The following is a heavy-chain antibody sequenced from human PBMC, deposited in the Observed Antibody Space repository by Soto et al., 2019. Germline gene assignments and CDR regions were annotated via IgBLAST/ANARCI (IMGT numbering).Heavy chain of an antibody. J-gene: IGHJ4*02. CDR3: ARDLGMATFDY. Sequence: SETLSLTCTVSGGSISSGDYYWSWIRQPPGKGLEWIGYIYYSGSTNYNPSLKSRVTISVDTSKNQFSLKLSSVTAADTAVYYCARDLGMATFDYWGQGTLVTVSS. CDR1: GGSISSGDYY. D-gene: IGHD5-12*01. CDR2: IYYSGST. V-gene: IGHV4-30-4*01.